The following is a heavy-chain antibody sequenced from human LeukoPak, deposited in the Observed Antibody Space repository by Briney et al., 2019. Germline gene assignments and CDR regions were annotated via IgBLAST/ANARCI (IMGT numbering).Heavy chain of an antibody. J-gene: IGHJ3*02. CDR2: INPNSGGT. Sequence: GASVKVSCKASGYTFTGYYMHWVRQAPGQGLEWMGWINPNSGGTNYARKFQGRVTMTRDTSISTAYMELSRLRSDDTAVYYCARGNTAGAFDIWGQGTMVTVSS. V-gene: IGHV1-2*02. D-gene: IGHD2/OR15-2a*01. CDR3: ARGNTAGAFDI. CDR1: GYTFTGYY.